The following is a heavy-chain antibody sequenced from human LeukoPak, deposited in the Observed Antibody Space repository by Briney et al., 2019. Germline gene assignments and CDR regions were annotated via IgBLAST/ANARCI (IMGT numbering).Heavy chain of an antibody. CDR3: ARDPIVVVVAAYYYYGMDV. Sequence: GASVKVSCKASGGPFSSYAISWVRQAPGQGLEWMGRIIPIFGIANYAQKFQGRVTITADKSTSTAYMELSSLRSEDTAVYYCARDPIVVVVAAYYYYGMDVWGQGTTVTVSS. D-gene: IGHD2-15*01. V-gene: IGHV1-69*04. J-gene: IGHJ6*02. CDR2: IIPIFGIA. CDR1: GGPFSSYA.